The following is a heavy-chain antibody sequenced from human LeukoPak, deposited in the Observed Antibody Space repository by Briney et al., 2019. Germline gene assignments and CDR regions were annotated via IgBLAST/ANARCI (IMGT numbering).Heavy chain of an antibody. V-gene: IGHV4-30-4*01. J-gene: IGHJ2*01. Sequence: SETLSLTCTVSGGSISSGDYYWSWIRQPPGTGLEWIGYIYYSGSTYHNPSLKSRVTISVDTSKNQFSLKLNSVTAADTAVYYCAREVPWVWNFDLWGRGTLVTVSS. CDR3: AREVPWVWNFDL. D-gene: IGHD1-26*01. CDR2: IYYSGST. CDR1: GGSISSGDYY.